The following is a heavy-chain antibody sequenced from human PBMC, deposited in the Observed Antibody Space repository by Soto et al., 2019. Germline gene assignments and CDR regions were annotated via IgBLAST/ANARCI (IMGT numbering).Heavy chain of an antibody. CDR2: TCRYGREL. V-gene: IGHV3-74*01. D-gene: IGHD1-1*01. CDR3: VRGTTAWRGMDY. Sequence: GGSLRLSCAASGFTFSTYCMHWVRHTPGTGLVWVSRTCRYGRELYYADSVKGRFTISRDDAKNTLYLQMDSLRVEDTGIYYCVRGTTAWRGMDYCGQGALVTVSS. J-gene: IGHJ4*02. CDR1: GFTFSTYC.